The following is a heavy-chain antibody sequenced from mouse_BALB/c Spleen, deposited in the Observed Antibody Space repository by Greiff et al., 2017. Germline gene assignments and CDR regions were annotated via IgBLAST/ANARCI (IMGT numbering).Heavy chain of an antibody. CDR3: AREATMITTWFAY. Sequence: VQLKQSGPGLVKPSQSLSLTCSVTGYSITSGYYWNWIRQFPGNKLEWMGYISYDGSNNYNPSLKNRISITRDTSKNQFFLKLNSVTTEDTATYYCAREATMITTWFAYWGQGTLVTVSA. CDR2: ISYDGSN. J-gene: IGHJ3*01. D-gene: IGHD2-4*01. CDR1: GYSITSGYY. V-gene: IGHV3-6*02.